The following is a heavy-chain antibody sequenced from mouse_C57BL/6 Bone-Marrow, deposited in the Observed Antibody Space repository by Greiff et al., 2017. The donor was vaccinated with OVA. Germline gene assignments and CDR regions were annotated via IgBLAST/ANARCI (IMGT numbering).Heavy chain of an antibody. J-gene: IGHJ3*01. CDR1: GYTFTNYW. CDR2: IYPGGGYT. CDR3: ARKAYSNYPWFAY. Sequence: VQLQQSGAELVRPRTSVKMSCKASGYTFTNYWIGWAKQRPGHGLEWIGDIYPGGGYTNYNEKFKGKATLTADKSSSTAYMQFSSLTSEDSAIYDCARKAYSNYPWFAYWGQGTLVTVSA. D-gene: IGHD2-5*01. V-gene: IGHV1-63*01.